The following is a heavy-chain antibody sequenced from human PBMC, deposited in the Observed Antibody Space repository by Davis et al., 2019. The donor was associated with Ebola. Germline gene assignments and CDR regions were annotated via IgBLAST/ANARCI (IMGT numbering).Heavy chain of an antibody. D-gene: IGHD2-15*01. Sequence: GGSLRLSCAASAFTSSSNSMNWVRQVQGKGLEWVSSISSSSSYIYYASSLKGRFTISRDNAKNSLYLQMNSLRAEDTAVYYCARYCSGGSCYSDYWGQGTLVTVSS. CDR2: ISSSSSYI. CDR3: ARYCSGGSCYSDY. CDR1: AFTSSSNS. V-gene: IGHV3-21*01. J-gene: IGHJ4*02.